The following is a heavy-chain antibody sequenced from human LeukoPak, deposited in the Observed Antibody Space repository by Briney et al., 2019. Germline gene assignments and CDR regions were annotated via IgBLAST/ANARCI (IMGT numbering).Heavy chain of an antibody. D-gene: IGHD3-22*01. V-gene: IGHV3-23*01. CDR2: ISGNGGAT. J-gene: IGHJ4*02. CDR3: AKAMPAIVVDNFFDY. Sequence: GGSLRLSCAASGFTFTSYAMSWVHQAPGKGLEWVSAISGNGGATYYADSVKGRFTISRDNSKNTLHLQMNSLRAEDTALYYCAKAMPAIVVDNFFDYWGQGTLVSVSS. CDR1: GFTFTSYA.